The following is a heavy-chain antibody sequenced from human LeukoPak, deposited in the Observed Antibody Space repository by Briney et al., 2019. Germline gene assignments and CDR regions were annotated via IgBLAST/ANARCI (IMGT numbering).Heavy chain of an antibody. CDR3: ARGRGAADGDY. Sequence: SETLSLTCTVSGGSISSYYWSWIRQPPGNGLEWIGYTYYSGSTNYNPSLKSRVTISVDTSKNQFSLKLSSVTAADTAVYYCARGRGAADGDYWGQGTLVTVSS. CDR2: TYYSGST. D-gene: IGHD6-13*01. CDR1: GGSISSYY. V-gene: IGHV4-59*08. J-gene: IGHJ4*02.